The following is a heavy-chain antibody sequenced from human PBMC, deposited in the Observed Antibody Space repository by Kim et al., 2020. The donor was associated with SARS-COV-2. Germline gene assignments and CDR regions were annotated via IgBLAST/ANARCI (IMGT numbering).Heavy chain of an antibody. Sequence: GGSLRLSCAATGFTFDDYAMHWVRQAPGKGLEWVAGIRWNRDTIGYADSVKGRFTISRDNAKNFLYLQMNSLIVADTAMYYCAKDLGEDGYNLDHWGQGTLVTVSS. CDR3: AKDLGEDGYNLDH. D-gene: IGHD3-16*01. J-gene: IGHJ5*02. V-gene: IGHV3-9*01. CDR1: GFTFDDYA. CDR2: IRWNRDTI.